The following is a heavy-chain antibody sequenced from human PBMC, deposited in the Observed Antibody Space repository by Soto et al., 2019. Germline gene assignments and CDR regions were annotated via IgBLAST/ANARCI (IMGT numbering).Heavy chain of an antibody. CDR2: MNPYTGET. V-gene: IGHV1-8*01. D-gene: IGHD2-15*01. CDR1: GYTFDAFD. CDR3: VRQAGGASTPGDDY. J-gene: IGHJ4*02. Sequence: QVPLVQSGAEVRKPGASVRVSCKASGYTFDAFDIHWVRQATGQGLELMGWMNPYTGETAYTQTFRGRVSMTRDTSVSTAYMELTSLTSEDSAIYFCVRQAGGASTPGDDYWGQGPLVTVSS.